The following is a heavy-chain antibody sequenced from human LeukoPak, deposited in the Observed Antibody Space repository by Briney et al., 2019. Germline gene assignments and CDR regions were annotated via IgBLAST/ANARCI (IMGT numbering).Heavy chain of an antibody. V-gene: IGHV3-23*01. CDR2: ISSSGGTT. J-gene: IGHJ4*02. D-gene: IGHD6-6*01. CDR3: AKDGMYSSSSSYYFDY. CDR1: GFTFSSYS. Sequence: GGSLRLSCAASGFTFSSYSMNWVRQAPGKGLEWVSGISSSGGTTYYADSVKGRFTISRDYSKNTLYLQMNSLRAEDTALYYCAKDGMYSSSSSYYFDYWGPGTLVTVSS.